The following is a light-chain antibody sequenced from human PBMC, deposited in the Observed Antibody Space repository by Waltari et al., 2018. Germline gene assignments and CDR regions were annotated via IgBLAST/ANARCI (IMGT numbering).Light chain of an antibody. CDR2: DAS. CDR1: QDISNY. J-gene: IGKJ4*01. V-gene: IGKV1-33*01. CDR3: QQYDNLGLT. Sequence: DIQMTQSPSSLSASVGDRVTITCQASQDISNYLNWYQQKPGKAPKLLIYDASNLETGVPSRFSGSGSVTDFTFTISSLQPEDIATYYCQQYDNLGLTFGGGTKVEIK.